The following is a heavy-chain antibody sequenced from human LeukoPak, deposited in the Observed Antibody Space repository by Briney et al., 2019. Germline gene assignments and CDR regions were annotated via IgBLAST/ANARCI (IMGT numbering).Heavy chain of an antibody. CDR3: ARHTATTYSSSSDWFDP. CDR1: GDSISGSY. CDR2: IYRSGTT. Sequence: SETLSLTCTVSGDSISGSYWSWIWQPPGKGPEWVGYIYRSGTTSYNPALKSRVTMAVDTSKNQFSLNLDSVTAADTAVYYCARHTATTYSSSSDWFDPWGQGTLVTVSS. J-gene: IGHJ5*02. D-gene: IGHD6-6*01. V-gene: IGHV4-4*09.